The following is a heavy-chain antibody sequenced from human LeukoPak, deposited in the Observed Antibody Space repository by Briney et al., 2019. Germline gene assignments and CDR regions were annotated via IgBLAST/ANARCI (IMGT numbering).Heavy chain of an antibody. V-gene: IGHV4-59*01. CDR3: ARDSSPTQY. Sequence: SETLSLTCTVSGGSISSYYWSWIRQPPGKGLEWIGYIYCSGSTNYKPSLKSRVTISVDTSKNQFSLKLSSVTAADTAVYYCARDSSPTQYWGQGTLVTVSS. J-gene: IGHJ4*02. CDR1: GGSISSYY. CDR2: IYCSGST.